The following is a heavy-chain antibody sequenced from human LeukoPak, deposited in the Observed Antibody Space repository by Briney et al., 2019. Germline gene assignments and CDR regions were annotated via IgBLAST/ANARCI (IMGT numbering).Heavy chain of an antibody. CDR3: ARGQWLRPPPAL. J-gene: IGHJ4*02. CDR2: INHSGST. CDR1: GGSFSGYY. V-gene: IGHV4-34*01. Sequence: SETLSLTCAVYGGSFSGYYWSWIRQPPGKGLEWIGEINHSGSTNYNPSLKSRVTISVDTSKNQFSLKLSSVTAADMAVYYCARGQWLRPPPALWGQGTLVTVSS. D-gene: IGHD5-12*01.